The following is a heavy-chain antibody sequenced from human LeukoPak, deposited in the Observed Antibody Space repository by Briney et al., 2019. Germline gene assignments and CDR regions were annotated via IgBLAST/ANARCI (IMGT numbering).Heavy chain of an antibody. Sequence: PGGSLRLSCAASGFTFDDYTMHWVRQAPGKGLEWVSLISWDGGSTYYADSVKGRLTISRDNSKNTLYLQMNSLRAEDTAVYYCAKEFYSGSRIGEFDYWGQGTLVTVSS. CDR2: ISWDGGST. V-gene: IGHV3-43*01. J-gene: IGHJ4*02. CDR1: GFTFDDYT. CDR3: AKEFYSGSRIGEFDY. D-gene: IGHD1-26*01.